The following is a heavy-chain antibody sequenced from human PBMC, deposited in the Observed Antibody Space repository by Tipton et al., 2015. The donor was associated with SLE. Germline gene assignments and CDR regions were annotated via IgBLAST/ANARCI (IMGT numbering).Heavy chain of an antibody. Sequence: SLRLSCAASGFTFSSFEMHWVRQAPGKGLEWLSYISSGGTSIYYADSVKGRFTISRDNAKNSVFLQMNSLRVEDTAIYYRPVGYGGSDYWGQGTLVTVSS. CDR1: GFTFSSFE. D-gene: IGHD5-12*01. V-gene: IGHV3-48*03. J-gene: IGHJ4*02. CDR3: PVGYGGSDY. CDR2: ISSGGTSI.